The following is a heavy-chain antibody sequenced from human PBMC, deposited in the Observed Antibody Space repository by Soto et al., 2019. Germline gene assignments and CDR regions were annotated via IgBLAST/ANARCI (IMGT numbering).Heavy chain of an antibody. V-gene: IGHV3-72*01. CDR3: VRDSGRGFYFDY. J-gene: IGHJ4*02. CDR1: GFTFSDHY. D-gene: IGHD3-10*01. CDR2: IRNRPNSYTT. Sequence: EVQLVESGGGLVQPGGSLGLSCAASGFTFSDHYMDWVRQAPGKGLEWVGRIRNRPNSYTTQYAASVKGRFAVLRDESENLVYLQMNDLKTEDTAVYYCVRDSGRGFYFDYWGQGAQVTVSS.